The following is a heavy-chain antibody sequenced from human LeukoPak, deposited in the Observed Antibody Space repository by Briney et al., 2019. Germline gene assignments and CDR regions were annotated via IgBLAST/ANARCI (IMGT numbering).Heavy chain of an antibody. CDR1: GFTFSSYG. V-gene: IGHV3-33*06. CDR2: IWYDGSNK. Sequence: GGSLRLSCAASGFTFSSYGMHWVRQVPGNGLEWVAVIWYDGSNKYYADSVKGRFTISRDNSKSTLYLQTNSLRAEDTAVYYCAKDQGIAVAGHHFDYWGQGTLVTVSS. CDR3: AKDQGIAVAGHHFDY. J-gene: IGHJ4*02. D-gene: IGHD6-19*01.